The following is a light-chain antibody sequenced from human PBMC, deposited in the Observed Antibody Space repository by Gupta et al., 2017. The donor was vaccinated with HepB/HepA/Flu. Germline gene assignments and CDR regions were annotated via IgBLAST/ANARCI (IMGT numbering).Light chain of an antibody. Sequence: QLVLTQSPSASASLVASVKLTCTLSSGHSSYVIAWHQQQPEKGPRYLMRLNSDGSHSKGDGIPDRFSGSSSGAERYLTISSLQSEDEADYYCQTWGTGIRVFGGGTKLTVL. CDR1: SGHSSYV. J-gene: IGLJ2*01. CDR2: LNSDGSH. V-gene: IGLV4-69*01. CDR3: QTWGTGIRV.